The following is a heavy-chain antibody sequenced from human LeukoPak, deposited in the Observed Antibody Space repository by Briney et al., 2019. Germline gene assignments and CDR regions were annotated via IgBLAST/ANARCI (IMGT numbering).Heavy chain of an antibody. J-gene: IGHJ4*02. D-gene: IGHD6-25*01. CDR1: GGSISTYY. CDR3: ARGRGYRYDY. CDR2: IYYSESS. Sequence: PSETLSLTCAVSGGSISTYYWSWIRQPPGKGLEWIGYIYYSESSNYNPSLKSRVTISLDTSKNQFSLKLSSVTAADTAVYYCARGRGYRYDYWGQGTLVTVSS. V-gene: IGHV4-59*01.